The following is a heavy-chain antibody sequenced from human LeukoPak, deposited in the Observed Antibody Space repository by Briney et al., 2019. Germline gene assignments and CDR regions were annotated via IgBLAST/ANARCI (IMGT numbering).Heavy chain of an antibody. D-gene: IGHD3-10*01. J-gene: IGHJ6*03. Sequence: ASVKVSCKASGYTFTSYGISWVRQAPGQGLEWMGWISAYNGNTTYAQKLQGRVTMTTDTSTSTAYMELRSLRSDDTAVYYCARARGYGSGSYYYYYYMDVWGKGTTVTVSS. CDR1: GYTFTSYG. CDR2: ISAYNGNT. V-gene: IGHV1-18*01. CDR3: ARARGYGSGSYYYYYYMDV.